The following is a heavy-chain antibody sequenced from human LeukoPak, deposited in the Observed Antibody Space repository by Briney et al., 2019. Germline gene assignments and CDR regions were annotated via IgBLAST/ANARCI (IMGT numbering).Heavy chain of an antibody. CDR2: INAGNGNT. D-gene: IGHD2-15*01. CDR1: GYTFTSYA. Sequence: ASVKVSCKASGYTFTSYAMHWVRQAPGQRLEWMGWINAGNGNTKYSQKFQGRVTITRDTSASTAYMELSSLRSEDTAVYYCARGRYCSGGSCYFDHWGQGTLVTVSS. J-gene: IGHJ4*02. V-gene: IGHV1-3*01. CDR3: ARGRYCSGGSCYFDH.